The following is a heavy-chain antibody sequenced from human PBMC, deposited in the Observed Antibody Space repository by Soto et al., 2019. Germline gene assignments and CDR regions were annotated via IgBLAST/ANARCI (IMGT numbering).Heavy chain of an antibody. V-gene: IGHV3-48*02. CDR2: ISSSSSTI. Sequence: VQLVESGGGLVQPGGSLRLSCAASGFTFSSYSMNWVRQAPGKGLEWVSYISSSSSTIYYADSVKGRFTISRDNAKNSLYLQMNSLRDEDTAVYYCARDGGVRLYYYGMDVWGQGTTVTVSS. J-gene: IGHJ6*01. CDR3: ARDGGVRLYYYGMDV. CDR1: GFTFSSYS. D-gene: IGHD3-16*01.